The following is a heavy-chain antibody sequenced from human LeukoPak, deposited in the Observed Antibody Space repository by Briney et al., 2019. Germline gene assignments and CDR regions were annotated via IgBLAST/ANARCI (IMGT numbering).Heavy chain of an antibody. CDR1: GGSITSGSYY. CDR2: ISASGST. J-gene: IGHJ6*03. D-gene: IGHD1-26*01. Sequence: PSETLSLTCTVSGGSITSGSYYRSWIRQHPGKGLEWIGYISASGSTSYNPSLKSRVTVSIDTSKNQFSLNLSSVTAADTAVYYCARATLVGYFSYFYMDVWGKGTTVTFSS. CDR3: ARATLVGYFSYFYMDV. V-gene: IGHV4-61*01.